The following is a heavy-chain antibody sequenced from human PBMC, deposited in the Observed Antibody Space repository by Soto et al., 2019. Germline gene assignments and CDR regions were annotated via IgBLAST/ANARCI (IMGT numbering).Heavy chain of an antibody. Sequence: EVQLLESGGGLVQPGGSLRLSCAASGFTFSTYAMNWVRQAPGKGLEWVSGISGSGDSTYYADSVKGRFTVSRDNSKNTLYLQMNSLRGEDTAVLYCAKESSSGWSFDYWGQGTLVTVSP. CDR2: ISGSGDST. J-gene: IGHJ4*02. V-gene: IGHV3-23*01. D-gene: IGHD6-19*01. CDR3: AKESSSGWSFDY. CDR1: GFTFSTYA.